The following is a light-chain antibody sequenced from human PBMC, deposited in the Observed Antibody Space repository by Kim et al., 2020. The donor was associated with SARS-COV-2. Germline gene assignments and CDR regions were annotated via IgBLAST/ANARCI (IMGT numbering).Light chain of an antibody. V-gene: IGKV3-20*01. Sequence: EIVLTQSPVTLSLSPGDRATLSCRTGQTISSSYLAWYQQKPGQAPRLLIYGAYNRATDIPDRFSGSGSGTDFTLTISRLEPDDFAVYYCKQFGSSPRYTFGQGTKLEI. CDR2: GAY. CDR1: QTISSSY. J-gene: IGKJ2*01. CDR3: KQFGSSPRYT.